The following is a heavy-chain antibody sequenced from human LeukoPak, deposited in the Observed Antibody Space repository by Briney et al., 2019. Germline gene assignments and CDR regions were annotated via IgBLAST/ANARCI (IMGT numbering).Heavy chain of an antibody. V-gene: IGHV4-34*01. J-gene: IGHJ4*02. D-gene: IGHD3-9*01. Sequence: PSETLSLTCAVYGGSFSGYYWSWIRQPPGKGLEWVGEINHSGSTNYNPSLKSRVTISVDTSKNQISLKLSSVTAADTAVYYCARDGRYFDWFPPRAFDYWGQGALVTVSS. CDR1: GGSFSGYY. CDR2: INHSGST. CDR3: ARDGRYFDWFPPRAFDY.